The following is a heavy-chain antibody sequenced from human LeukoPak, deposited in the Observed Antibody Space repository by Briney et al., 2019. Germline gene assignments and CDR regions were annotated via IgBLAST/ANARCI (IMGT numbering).Heavy chain of an antibody. CDR3: AKPILSDNYHSSGCIDY. CDR2: IRYDGGNK. Sequence: GGSLRLSCAASGFTFSSYGVHWVRQAPGKGLEWVACIRYDGGNKYYADSVKGRFTISRDNSKNTLYLQMNSLRAEDTAVYYCAKPILSDNYHSSGCIDYWGQGTLVTVSS. J-gene: IGHJ4*02. D-gene: IGHD3-22*01. CDR1: GFTFSSYG. V-gene: IGHV3-30*02.